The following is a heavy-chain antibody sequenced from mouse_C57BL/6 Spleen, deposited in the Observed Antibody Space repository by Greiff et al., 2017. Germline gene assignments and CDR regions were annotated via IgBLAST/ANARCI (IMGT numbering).Heavy chain of an antibody. CDR1: GYTFPSYW. CDR3: ARYDGYGYGWYFDV. D-gene: IGHD1-2*01. CDR2: INPSNGGT. V-gene: IGHV1-53*01. J-gene: IGHJ1*03. Sequence: QVQLQQPGTELVKPGASVKLSCKASGYTFPSYWMHWVKQRPGQGLEWIGNINPSNGGTNYNEKFKSKATLTVDKSSSTAYMQLSSLTAEDSAVYYCARYDGYGYGWYFDVWGTGTTVTVSS.